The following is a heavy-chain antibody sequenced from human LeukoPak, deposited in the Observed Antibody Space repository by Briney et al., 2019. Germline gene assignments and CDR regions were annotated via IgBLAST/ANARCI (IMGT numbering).Heavy chain of an antibody. J-gene: IGHJ4*02. Sequence: GGSLRLSCSASGFTFSTYWMSWVRQAPGKGLEWVANMRRDGNEIYYLDSVRGRFTISRDNAKNSLYLQMNSLRAEDTALYYCAAASSGSPRDYWGQGTLVTVSS. D-gene: IGHD1-26*01. CDR2: MRRDGNEI. CDR1: GFTFSTYW. V-gene: IGHV3-7*03. CDR3: AAASSGSPRDY.